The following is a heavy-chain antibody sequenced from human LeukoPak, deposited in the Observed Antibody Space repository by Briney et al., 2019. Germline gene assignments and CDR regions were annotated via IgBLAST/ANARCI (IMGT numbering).Heavy chain of an antibody. Sequence: PSETLSLTCIVSGGSISSYYWSWIRQPPRKGLDWIGYFYYSGNTNSNPSLKSRVTISLDTSKNQFSLKLSSVTAADTAVYYCARGPLDSGYTYFDYWGQGTLVTVSS. V-gene: IGHV4-59*01. CDR1: GGSISSYY. CDR2: FYYSGNT. J-gene: IGHJ4*02. D-gene: IGHD5-18*01. CDR3: ARGPLDSGYTYFDY.